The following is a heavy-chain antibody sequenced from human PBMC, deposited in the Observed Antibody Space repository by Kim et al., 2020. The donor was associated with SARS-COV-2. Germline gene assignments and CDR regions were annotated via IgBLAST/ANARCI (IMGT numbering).Heavy chain of an antibody. J-gene: IGHJ4*02. D-gene: IGHD6-13*01. CDR1: GFTFSSYG. CDR2: ISYDGSNK. Sequence: GGSLRLSCAASGFTFSSYGMHWVRQAPGKGLEWVAVISYDGSNKYYADSVKGRFTISRDNSKNTLYLQMNSLRAEDTAVYYCAKFGQQLAHDYWGQGTLVTVSS. CDR3: AKFGQQLAHDY. V-gene: IGHV3-30*18.